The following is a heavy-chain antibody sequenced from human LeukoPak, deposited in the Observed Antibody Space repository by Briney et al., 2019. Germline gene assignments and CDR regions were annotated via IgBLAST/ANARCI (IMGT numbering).Heavy chain of an antibody. CDR2: ITPSSGDT. V-gene: IGHV1-46*01. CDR1: GYTFSSHH. J-gene: IGHJ4*02. CDR3: ARDPYGSDY. D-gene: IGHD3-10*01. Sequence: VASVKVSRKASGYTFSSHHMHWVRQAPGQGLEWMGKITPSSGDTTYAQKFQDRVTMTRDTSTSTVYMELSSLRSEDTAVYYCARDPYGSDYWGQGTLVTVSA.